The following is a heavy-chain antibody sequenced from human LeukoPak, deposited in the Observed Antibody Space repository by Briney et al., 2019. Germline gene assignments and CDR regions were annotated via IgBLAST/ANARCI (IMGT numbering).Heavy chain of an antibody. CDR3: ARVNYVLRYFDWLYYFDY. CDR1: GGSISSYY. J-gene: IGHJ4*02. Sequence: SETLSLTCTVSGGSISSYYWSWIRQPPGKGLEWIGYIYYSGGTNYNPSLKSRVTISVDTSKNQFSLKLSSVTAADTAVYYCARVNYVLRYFDWLYYFDYWGQGTLVTVSS. CDR2: IYYSGGT. D-gene: IGHD3-9*01. V-gene: IGHV4-59*08.